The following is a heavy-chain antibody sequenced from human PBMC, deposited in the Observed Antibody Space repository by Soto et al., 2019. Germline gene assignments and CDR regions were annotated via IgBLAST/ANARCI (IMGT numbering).Heavy chain of an antibody. CDR2: IIPIFGTA. D-gene: IGHD4-17*01. V-gene: IGHV1-69*12. J-gene: IGHJ4*02. CDR1: GGTFSSYA. Sequence: QVQLVQSGAEVKKPGSSVKVSCKASGGTFSSYAISWVRQAPGQGLEWMGGIIPIFGTANYAQKFQGRVTITADESTSTDYMELGSLRSEDAAVYFCAWACYGDYDFDYWGQGTLVSVSS. CDR3: AWACYGDYDFDY.